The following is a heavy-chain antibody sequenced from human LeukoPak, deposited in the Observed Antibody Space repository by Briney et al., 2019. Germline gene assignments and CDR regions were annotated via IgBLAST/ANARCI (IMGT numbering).Heavy chain of an antibody. Sequence: GASVKVSCKASGYTFTSYGISWVRQAPGQGLEWMGWISAYNGNTNYAQKLQGRVTMTTDTSTSTAYMELRSLRSDDTAVYYCARNFQWLEGKYYFDYWGQGTLVTVSS. J-gene: IGHJ4*02. CDR3: ARNFQWLEGKYYFDY. CDR1: GYTFTSYG. V-gene: IGHV1-18*01. D-gene: IGHD6-19*01. CDR2: ISAYNGNT.